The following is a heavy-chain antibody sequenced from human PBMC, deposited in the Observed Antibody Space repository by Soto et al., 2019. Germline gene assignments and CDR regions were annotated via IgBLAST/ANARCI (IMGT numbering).Heavy chain of an antibody. CDR1: GFTFSDAW. CDR3: TTGYSDGSGYHGADAFDI. CDR2: MKSKTSGGTT. V-gene: IGHV3-15*01. D-gene: IGHD3-22*01. J-gene: IGHJ3*02. Sequence: EVQLVESGGGLVKPGGSLRLSCAASGFTFSDAWMIWVRRAPGKGLEWVGRMKSKTSGGTTAYAAPVKGRISISRDDSKSTLFLQMNSLKNEDTAVYYCTTGYSDGSGYHGADAFDIWGQGTVVTVSS.